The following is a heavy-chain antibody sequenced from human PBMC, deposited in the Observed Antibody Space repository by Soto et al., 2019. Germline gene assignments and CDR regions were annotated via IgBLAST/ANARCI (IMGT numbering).Heavy chain of an antibody. D-gene: IGHD2-21*01. CDR2: IHYSGTS. V-gene: IGHV4-39*01. J-gene: IGHJ5*02. Sequence: SETLSLTCTVSGGSVSNGMYYWSWIRQPPGKGLEWIGSIHYSGTSYYNPSLKSRVTIFVDTSKNQLSLKLSSVTAADTAVYYCARHWIAGSSIPWGQGTLVTVSS. CDR3: ARHWIAGSSIP. CDR1: GGSVSNGMYY.